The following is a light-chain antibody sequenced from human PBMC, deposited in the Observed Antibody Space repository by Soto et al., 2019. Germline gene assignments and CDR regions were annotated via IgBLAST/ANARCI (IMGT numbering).Light chain of an antibody. J-gene: IGLJ1*01. CDR3: AAWDDSLNGQV. CDR1: SSNIGSNT. CDR2: SNN. V-gene: IGLV1-44*01. Sequence: QSVLTQPPSASGTPGQRVTISCSGSSSNIGSNTVIWYQQLPGTAPKLLIYSNNQRPSGVPDRFSGSKSGTSASLAISGLQSEDEADYYSAAWDDSLNGQVFGTGTKVTVL.